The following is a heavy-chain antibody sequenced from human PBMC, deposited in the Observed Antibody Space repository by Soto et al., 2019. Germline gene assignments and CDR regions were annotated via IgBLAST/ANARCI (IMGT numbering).Heavy chain of an antibody. CDR2: IYSGGST. D-gene: IGHD5-12*01. Sequence: GGSLRLSCAASGFTVSSNYMSWVRQAPGKGLEWVSVIYSGGSTYYADSVKGRFTISRDNSKNTLYLQMNSLRAEDTAVYYCARDLRVPSGYDSIYYYYYGMDVWGQGTTVTVSS. J-gene: IGHJ6*02. V-gene: IGHV3-66*01. CDR1: GFTVSSNY. CDR3: ARDLRVPSGYDSIYYYYYGMDV.